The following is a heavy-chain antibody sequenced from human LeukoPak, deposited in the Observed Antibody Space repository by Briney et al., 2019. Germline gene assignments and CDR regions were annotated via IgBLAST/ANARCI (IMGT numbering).Heavy chain of an antibody. CDR2: IYYSGSI. V-gene: IGHV4-59*01. J-gene: IGHJ4*02. CDR1: GGSISSYY. Sequence: SETLSLTCTVSGGSISSYYWSWIRQPPGKGLEWIGYIYYSGSINYNPSLKSRVSISVDTSKNQFSLKLRSVTAADTAVYYCARDSVSTALDYWGQGTLVAVSS. D-gene: IGHD2/OR15-2a*01. CDR3: ARDSVSTALDY.